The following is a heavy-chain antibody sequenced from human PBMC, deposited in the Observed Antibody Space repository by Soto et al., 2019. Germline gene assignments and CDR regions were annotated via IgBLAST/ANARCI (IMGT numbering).Heavy chain of an antibody. CDR1: GYSFTSYW. V-gene: IGHV5-51*01. CDR3: ASYYYDSSGQYYFDY. D-gene: IGHD3-22*01. Sequence: GESLKISCKGSGYSFTSYWIGWVRQMPGKGLEWMGIIYPGDSDTRYSPSFQGQVTISADKFISTAYLQWSSLKASDTAMYYCASYYYDSSGQYYFDYWGQGTLVTVSS. CDR2: IYPGDSDT. J-gene: IGHJ4*02.